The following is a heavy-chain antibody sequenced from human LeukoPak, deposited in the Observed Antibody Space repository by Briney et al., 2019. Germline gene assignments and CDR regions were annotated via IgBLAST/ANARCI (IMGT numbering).Heavy chain of an antibody. CDR2: INQSGST. CDR1: GGSLSGYY. D-gene: IGHD2-2*01. V-gene: IGHV4-34*01. CDR3: ARVKPGYQLWRIGGPFDY. J-gene: IGHJ4*02. Sequence: PSETLSLTCAVYGGSLSGYYWSWIRQPPGKGLEWIGEINQSGSTNYNPSLKSRVTISVDTSKNQFSLKLSSVTAADTAVYYCARVKPGYQLWRIGGPFDYWGQGTLVTVSS.